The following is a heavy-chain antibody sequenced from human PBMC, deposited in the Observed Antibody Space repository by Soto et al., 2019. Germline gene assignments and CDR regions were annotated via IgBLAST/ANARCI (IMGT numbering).Heavy chain of an antibody. Sequence: ASVKVSCKASGYTFTSYGISWARQAPGQGLEWMGWTSAYNGNTNYAQKLQGRVTMTTDTSTSTAYMELRSLRSDDTAVYYCARDSGRVGTYYYDSSGSDAFDIWGQGTMVTVSS. CDR2: TSAYNGNT. D-gene: IGHD3-22*01. J-gene: IGHJ3*02. CDR1: GYTFTSYG. CDR3: ARDSGRVGTYYYDSSGSDAFDI. V-gene: IGHV1-18*01.